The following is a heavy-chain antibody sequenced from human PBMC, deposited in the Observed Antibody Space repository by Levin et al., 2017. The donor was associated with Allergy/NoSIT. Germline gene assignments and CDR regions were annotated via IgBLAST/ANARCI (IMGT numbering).Heavy chain of an antibody. CDR3: ARASCGAYCHFDS. CDR1: GVSLGNYY. J-gene: IGHJ5*01. V-gene: IGHV4-4*07. Sequence: RSSETLSLTCTVSGVSLGNYYWSWIRQPAGKGLEWIGRVFSSGTTSYTPSLESRVTISLDTSQSPLSLQLNSVTAAAAAVYYCARASCGAYCHFDSWGPGALVTVSS. D-gene: IGHD2-21*02. CDR2: VFSSGTT.